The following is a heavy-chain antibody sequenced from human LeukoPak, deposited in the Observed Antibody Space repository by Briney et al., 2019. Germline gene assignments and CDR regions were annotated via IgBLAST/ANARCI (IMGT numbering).Heavy chain of an antibody. CDR2: INPNSGGT. V-gene: IGHV1-2*02. CDR3: ARVMGYYYDSSGSHDAFDI. Sequence: ASVKVSCKASGYTFTGYYMHWVRQAPGQGLEWMGWINPNSGGTNYAQKFQGRVTMTRDTSISTAYMELSRLRSDDTAVYYCARVMGYYYDSSGSHDAFDIWGQGTMVTVSS. J-gene: IGHJ3*02. D-gene: IGHD3-22*01. CDR1: GYTFTGYY.